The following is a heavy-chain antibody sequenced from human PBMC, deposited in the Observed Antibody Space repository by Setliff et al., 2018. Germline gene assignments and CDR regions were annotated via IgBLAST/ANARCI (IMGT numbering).Heavy chain of an antibody. Sequence: GGSLRLSCAASGFTFSDYYMSWIRQAPGKGLEWVSYISSSGSTIYYADSVKGRFTISRDNAKNSLYLQMNSLRAEDTAVYYCARDKLRFLENWFDPWGQGTLVTVSS. V-gene: IGHV3-11*04. J-gene: IGHJ5*02. D-gene: IGHD3-3*01. CDR2: ISSSGSTI. CDR3: ARDKLRFLENWFDP. CDR1: GFTFSDYY.